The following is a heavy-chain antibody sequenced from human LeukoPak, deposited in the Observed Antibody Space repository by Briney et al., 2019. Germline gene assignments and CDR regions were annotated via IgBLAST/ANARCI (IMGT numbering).Heavy chain of an antibody. CDR3: AKSPQWEPRYFEV. CDR1: GFTFSRFA. D-gene: IGHD1-26*01. Sequence: PGGSLGLSCVASGFTFSRFAMSWVRQAAGSGLEWVSAIRADGGNTYYADSVKGRFTVSRDNSKNTLFLQMNSLRADDTAAYYCAKSPQWEPRYFEVWGRGTLVAVSS. J-gene: IGHJ2*01. V-gene: IGHV3-23*01. CDR2: IRADGGNT.